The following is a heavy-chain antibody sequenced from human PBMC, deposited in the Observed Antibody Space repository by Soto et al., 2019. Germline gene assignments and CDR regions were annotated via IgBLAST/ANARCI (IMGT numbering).Heavy chain of an antibody. D-gene: IGHD6-13*01. Sequence: GESLKISCKGSGYSFTSYWIGWVRQMPGKGLEWMGIIYPGDSDTRYSPSFQGQVTISADKSISTAYLQWSSLKASDTAMYYCARPRSSTRNYYGMDVWGQGTTVTVSS. J-gene: IGHJ6*02. CDR2: IYPGDSDT. CDR3: ARPRSSTRNYYGMDV. V-gene: IGHV5-51*01. CDR1: GYSFTSYW.